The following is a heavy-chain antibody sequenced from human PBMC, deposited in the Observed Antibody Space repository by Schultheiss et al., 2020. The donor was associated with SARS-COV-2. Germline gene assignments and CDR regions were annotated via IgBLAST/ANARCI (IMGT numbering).Heavy chain of an antibody. V-gene: IGHV4-4*07. CDR1: GGSISSYY. J-gene: IGHJ6*02. D-gene: IGHD3/OR15-3a*01. CDR2: IYTSGST. Sequence: SETLSLTCTVSGGSISSYYWSWIRQPAGKGLEWIGRIYTSGSTNYNPSLKSRVTISVDTSKNQFSLKLSSVTAADTAVYYCTRADWNYVFWKSYGMDVWGQGTTVTVSS. CDR3: TRADWNYVFWKSYGMDV.